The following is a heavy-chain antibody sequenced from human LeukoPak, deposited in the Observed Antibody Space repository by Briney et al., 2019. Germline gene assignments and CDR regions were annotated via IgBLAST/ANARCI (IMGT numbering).Heavy chain of an antibody. CDR1: GYPFANYW. Sequence: KRGESLKISCKCSGYPFANYWIGWVRQMPGKCLEWMGIIYPADSETRYSPSFQGQVTISVDKSISTAYLQWSSLKASDTAMYYCGRKISGSYYGLDYWGQGTLVTVSS. D-gene: IGHD1-26*01. J-gene: IGHJ4*02. CDR3: GRKISGSYYGLDY. CDR2: IYPADSET. V-gene: IGHV5-51*01.